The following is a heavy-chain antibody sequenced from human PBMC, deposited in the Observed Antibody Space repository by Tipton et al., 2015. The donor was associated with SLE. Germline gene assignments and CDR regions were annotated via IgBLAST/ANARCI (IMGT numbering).Heavy chain of an antibody. CDR3: GSGSIFGVISL. CDR1: GGTFSGYY. V-gene: IGHV4-34*01. J-gene: IGHJ4*02. Sequence: TLSLTCAVYGGTFSGYYWSWIRQSPGKGLEWIGSIHHSGSTYYNPSLKSRLTISADMPKNHFSLSLSSVTATDTAIYYCGSGSIFGVISLWGQGTLVTVSS. CDR2: IHHSGST. D-gene: IGHD3-3*01.